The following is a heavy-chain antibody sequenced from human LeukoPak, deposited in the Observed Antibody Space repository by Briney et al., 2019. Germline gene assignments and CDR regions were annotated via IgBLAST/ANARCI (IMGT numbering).Heavy chain of an antibody. V-gene: IGHV1-8*01. CDR2: MNPNSGNT. CDR3: ARGSRYYDSSGYYYPQEIDY. D-gene: IGHD3-22*01. J-gene: IGHJ4*02. CDR1: GYTFTSYD. Sequence: ASVKVSCKASGYTFTSYDINWVRQATGQGLEWMGWMNPNSGNTGCARKFQGRVTMTRNTSISTAYMELSSLRSEDTAVYYCARGSRYYDSSGYYYPQEIDYWGQGTLVTVSS.